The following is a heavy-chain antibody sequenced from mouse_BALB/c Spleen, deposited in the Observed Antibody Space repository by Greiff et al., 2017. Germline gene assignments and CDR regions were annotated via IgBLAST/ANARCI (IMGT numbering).Heavy chain of an antibody. V-gene: IGHV5-6-4*01. CDR2: ISSGGSYT. J-gene: IGHJ3*01. CDR3: TPLWGFAY. Sequence: EVKLMESGGGLVKPGGSLKLSCAASGFTFSSYTMSWVRQTPEKRLEWVATISSGGSYTYYPDSVKGRFTISRDNAKNTLYLQMSSLKSEDTAMYYCTPLWGFAYWGQGTLVTVSA. CDR1: GFTFSSYT. D-gene: IGHD1-1*02.